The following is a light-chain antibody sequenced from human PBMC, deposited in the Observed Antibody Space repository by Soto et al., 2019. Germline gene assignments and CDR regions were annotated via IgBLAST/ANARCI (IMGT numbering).Light chain of an antibody. CDR2: KAS. CDR1: SSDVGGYDY. CDR3: SSYTSGSTLYV. V-gene: IGLV2-14*01. J-gene: IGLJ1*01. Sequence: QSALTQPASVSGSPGQSITISCTGTSSDVGGYDYVSCYQQHPGKAPRLMIYKASNRPSGVSHRFSGSRSGNTASLTISGLQAEDEADYYCSSYTSGSTLYVFGTGTKVTVL.